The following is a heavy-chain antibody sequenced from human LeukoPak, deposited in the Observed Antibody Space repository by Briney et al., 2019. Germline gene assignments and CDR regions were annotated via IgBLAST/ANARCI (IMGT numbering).Heavy chain of an antibody. D-gene: IGHD3-9*01. J-gene: IGHJ4*02. CDR2: IYYSGST. CDR1: GGSISSSGYY. CDR3: ARHRPQNGDY. Sequence: SETLSLTCTASGGSISSSGYYWGWIRQPPGKGLEWIGSIYYSGSTYYNPSLKSRVTISVDTSKNHFSLKLSSVTAADTAVYYCARHRPQNGDYWGQGTLVTVSS. V-gene: IGHV4-39*01.